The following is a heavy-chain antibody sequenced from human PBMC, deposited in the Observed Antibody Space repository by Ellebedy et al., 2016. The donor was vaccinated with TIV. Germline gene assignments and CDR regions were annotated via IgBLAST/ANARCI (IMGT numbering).Heavy chain of an antibody. J-gene: IGHJ3*02. CDR1: GYTFTSYG. CDR2: ISAYNGNT. Sequence: AASVKVSCKTSGYTFTSYGISWVRQAPGQGLEWMGWISAYNGNTNYAQNLQGRVTMTTDTSTSTAYMELSSLRSEDTAVYYCARAPPPRGDRSADAFDIWGQGTMVTVSS. CDR3: ARAPPPRGDRSADAFDI. V-gene: IGHV1-18*01. D-gene: IGHD7-27*01.